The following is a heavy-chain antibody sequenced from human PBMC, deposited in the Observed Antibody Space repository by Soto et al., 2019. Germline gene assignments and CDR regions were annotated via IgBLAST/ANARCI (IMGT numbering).Heavy chain of an antibody. J-gene: IGHJ5*02. D-gene: IGHD2-2*01. CDR1: GFTFSDYY. CDR2: ISSSGSTI. V-gene: IGHV3-11*01. CDR3: ARDPGYCSSTSCYNWFDP. Sequence: QVQLVESGGGLVKPGGSLRLSCAASGFTFSDYYMSWIRQAPGKGLEWVSYISSSGSTIYYADSVKGRFTISRDNAKNSLYLQMNNLRAEDTAVYYCARDPGYCSSTSCYNWFDPWGQGTLVTVSS.